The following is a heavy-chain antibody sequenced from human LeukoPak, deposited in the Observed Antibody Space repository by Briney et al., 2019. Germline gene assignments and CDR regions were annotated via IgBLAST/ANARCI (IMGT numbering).Heavy chain of an antibody. Sequence: PGGSLRLSCAASGFTFSSYAMHWVRQAPGKGLEWVAVISYDGSNKYYADSVKGRFTISRDNSKNTLYLQMNSLRAEDTAVYYCVRDRGYSTFDYWGQGTLVTVSS. CDR2: ISYDGSNK. CDR3: VRDRGYSTFDY. J-gene: IGHJ4*02. CDR1: GFTFSSYA. V-gene: IGHV3-30*04. D-gene: IGHD4-23*01.